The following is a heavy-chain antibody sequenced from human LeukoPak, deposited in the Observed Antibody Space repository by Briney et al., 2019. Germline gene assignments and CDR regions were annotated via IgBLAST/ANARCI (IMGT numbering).Heavy chain of an antibody. V-gene: IGHV1-2*02. CDR2: IHPKSGST. D-gene: IGHD3-22*01. CDR3: ARLGAFVLYYDSSGYFDS. CDR1: GYTFTDHH. J-gene: IGHJ4*02. Sequence: ASVKVFCKASGYTFTDHHMHWVRQAPGQGLEWMGWIHPKSGSTNYAQKFQGRVTMSRDTSISTTYMELSSLRSDDTAVYYCARLGAFVLYYDSSGYFDSWGQGTLVTVSS.